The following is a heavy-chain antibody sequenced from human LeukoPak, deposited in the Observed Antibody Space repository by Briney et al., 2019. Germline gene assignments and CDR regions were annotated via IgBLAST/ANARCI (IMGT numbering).Heavy chain of an antibody. CDR2: IYYSGST. Sequence: SETLSLTCTVSGGSISSYYWSWIRQPPGKGLEWIGYIYYSGSTNYNPSLKSRVTISVDTSKNQFSLKLSSVTAADTAVYYCARQSAAAGDFGYWGQGTLVTVSS. CDR3: ARQSAAAGDFGY. J-gene: IGHJ4*02. V-gene: IGHV4-59*08. CDR1: GGSISSYY. D-gene: IGHD6-13*01.